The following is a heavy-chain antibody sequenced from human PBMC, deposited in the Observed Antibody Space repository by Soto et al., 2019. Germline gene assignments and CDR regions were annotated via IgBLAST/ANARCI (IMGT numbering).Heavy chain of an antibody. CDR2: ISSVGSTT. D-gene: IGHD1-26*01. J-gene: IGHJ4*02. Sequence: EVQLVESGGGLVHPGGSLRVSCAASGFTFDNFEMNWVRQAPGKGLEWLSYISSVGSTTYYEDSVKGRFTISRDNAKNSLYLHMNSLRAEDTAVYFCAKEATNINNFDYWGQGTLVTVSS. CDR3: AKEATNINNFDY. V-gene: IGHV3-48*03. CDR1: GFTFDNFE.